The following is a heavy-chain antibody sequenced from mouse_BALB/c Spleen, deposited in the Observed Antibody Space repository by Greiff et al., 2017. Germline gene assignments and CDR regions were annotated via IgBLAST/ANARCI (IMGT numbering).Heavy chain of an antibody. CDR1: GYSITSGYY. V-gene: IGHV3-6*02. J-gene: IGHJ4*01. CDR3: ARDDYDENYAMDY. Sequence: DVKLQESGPGLVKPSQSLSLTCSVTGYSITSGYYWNWIRQFPGNKLEWMGYISYDGSNNYNPSLKNRISITRDTSKNQFFLKLNSVTTEDTATYYCARDDYDENYAMDYWGQGTSVTVSS. CDR2: ISYDGSN. D-gene: IGHD2-4*01.